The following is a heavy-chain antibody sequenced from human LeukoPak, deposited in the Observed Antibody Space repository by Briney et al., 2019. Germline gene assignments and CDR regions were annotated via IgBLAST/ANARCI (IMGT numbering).Heavy chain of an antibody. CDR1: GFTFGNYA. CDR3: ARDPLTMIRVPYYFDY. CDR2: ISSSSSTI. Sequence: GGSLRLSCVASGFTFGNYAMHWVRQAPGKGLEWVSYISSSSSTIYYADSVKGRFTISRDNAKNSLYLQMNSLRAEDTAVYYCARDPLTMIRVPYYFDYWGQGTLVTVSS. D-gene: IGHD3-22*01. V-gene: IGHV3-48*01. J-gene: IGHJ4*02.